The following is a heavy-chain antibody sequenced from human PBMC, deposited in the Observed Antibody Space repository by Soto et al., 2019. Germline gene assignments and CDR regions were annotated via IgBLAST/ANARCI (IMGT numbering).Heavy chain of an antibody. Sequence: PGGSLRLSCAASGFTFSSYSMNWVRQAPGKGLEWVSSISSSSSYIYYADSVKGRFTISRDNAKNSLYLQMNSLRAEDTAVYYCARSGSNSGPNDAFDIWGQGTMVTV. CDR3: ARSGSNSGPNDAFDI. J-gene: IGHJ3*02. CDR2: ISSSSSYI. V-gene: IGHV3-21*01. D-gene: IGHD2-15*01. CDR1: GFTFSSYS.